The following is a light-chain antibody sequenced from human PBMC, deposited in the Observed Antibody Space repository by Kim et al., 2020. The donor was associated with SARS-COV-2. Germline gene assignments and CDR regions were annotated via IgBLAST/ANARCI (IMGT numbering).Light chain of an antibody. CDR2: AAS. V-gene: IGKV3-20*01. CDR3: QHCGSSLWT. Sequence: PGETATLSCRANEIVTASSVAWYQQKPGQAPRLLIYAASSRATGVPDRFSGSGFGTDFTLTISRLEPEDFAVYYCQHCGSSLWTFGQGTKVDIK. CDR1: EIVTASS. J-gene: IGKJ1*01.